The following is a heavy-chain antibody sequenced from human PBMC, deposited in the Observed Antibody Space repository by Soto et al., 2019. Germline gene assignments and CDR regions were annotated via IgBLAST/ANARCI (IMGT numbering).Heavy chain of an antibody. J-gene: IGHJ4*02. CDR1: GFTFTSNS. CDR3: ARGRVGTAYFDY. D-gene: IGHD2-21*02. V-gene: IGHV3-48*02. CDR2: ITSSSSTI. Sequence: EVQLVESGGGLVQPGGFLRLSCAASGFTFTSNSMNWVRQAPGKGLEWISYITSSSSTIYYADSVKGRFTISRDNAKNSVYLQMNSLRDEDTAVYYCARGRVGTAYFDYWGQGMLVIVSS.